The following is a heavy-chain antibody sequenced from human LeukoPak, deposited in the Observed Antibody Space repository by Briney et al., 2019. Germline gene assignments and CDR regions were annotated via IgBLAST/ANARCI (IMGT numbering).Heavy chain of an antibody. CDR3: GGVRYDIWSVYDLFDY. V-gene: IGHV1-18*01. J-gene: IGHJ4*02. Sequence: ASVNVSCKASGYSFTSYGISWVRQAPGQGLEWMGWISAYNGNTNYAQKLQGRVTMTTDTSTSTAYMELRSLRSGDTDVYYCGGVRYDIWSVYDLFDYWGQGTLVTVSS. CDR2: ISAYNGNT. CDR1: GYSFTSYG. D-gene: IGHD3-3*01.